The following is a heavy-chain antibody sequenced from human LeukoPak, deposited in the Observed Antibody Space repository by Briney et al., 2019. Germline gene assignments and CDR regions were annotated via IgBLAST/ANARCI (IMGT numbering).Heavy chain of an antibody. CDR2: IIPIFGTA. CDR1: GGTFSSYA. J-gene: IGHJ4*02. V-gene: IGHV1-69*05. Sequence: GSSVKVSCKASGGTFSSYAISWVRQAPGQGLEWMGGIIPIFGTANYAQKFQGRVTITTDESTSTAYTELSSLRSEDTAVYYCARSPSGAYYYDFWGQGTLVTVSS. D-gene: IGHD3-10*01. CDR3: ARSPSGAYYYDF.